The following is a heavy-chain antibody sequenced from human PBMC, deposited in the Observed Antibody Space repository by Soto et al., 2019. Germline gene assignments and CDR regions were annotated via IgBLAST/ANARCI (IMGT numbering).Heavy chain of an antibody. CDR1: GFTFSSYG. CDR3: AKDVVAAVAPWTFDY. CDR2: ISYDGSNK. Sequence: QVQLVESGGGVVQPGRSLRLSCAASGFTFSSYGMHWVRQAPGKGLEWVAVISYDGSNKYYADSVKGRFTISRDNSKNTRYLQMNRLRVEDTAVYYCAKDVVAAVAPWTFDYWGQGTLVTVSS. D-gene: IGHD6-13*01. J-gene: IGHJ4*02. V-gene: IGHV3-30*18.